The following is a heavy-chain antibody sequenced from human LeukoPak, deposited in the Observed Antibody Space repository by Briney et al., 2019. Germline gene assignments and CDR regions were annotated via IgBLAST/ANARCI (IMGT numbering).Heavy chain of an antibody. D-gene: IGHD2-15*01. J-gene: IGHJ6*02. Sequence: GESLKISCKGSGYRFTSYWIGWVRQMPGKGLEWMGIIYPGDSDTRYSPSFQGQVTISADKSISTAYLQWSSLKASDTAMYYCARHAAAYCSGGSCLTYYGMDVWGQGTTVTVSS. CDR2: IYPGDSDT. CDR3: ARHAAAYCSGGSCLTYYGMDV. V-gene: IGHV5-51*01. CDR1: GYRFTSYW.